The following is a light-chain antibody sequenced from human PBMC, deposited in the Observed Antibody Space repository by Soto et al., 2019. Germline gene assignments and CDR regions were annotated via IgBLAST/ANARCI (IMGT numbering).Light chain of an antibody. CDR1: QGINSW. Sequence: DIQMTQSPSSVSASVGDRVTMTCRASQGINSWLAWYQQKPGKAPKLLIYAASNLQSGVPSRFSGSGSGTDLTLTISSLQPEDFAPYYCEQDNMFPGRVGQGTKVDIK. J-gene: IGKJ1*01. CDR2: AAS. V-gene: IGKV1-12*01. CDR3: EQDNMFPGR.